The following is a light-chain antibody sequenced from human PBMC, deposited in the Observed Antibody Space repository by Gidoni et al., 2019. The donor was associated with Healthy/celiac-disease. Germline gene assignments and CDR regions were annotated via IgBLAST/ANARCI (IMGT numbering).Light chain of an antibody. J-gene: IGKJ4*01. CDR3: QQYNSYL. CDR1: QSIGSW. Sequence: DIQMTQSPSTLSASVGDRVTITCRASQSIGSWLAWYQQKPGKGPKLLIYDASSLESGVPSRFSGSGSGTEFTLTISSLQPDDFATYYCQQYNSYLFGGGTKVEIK. CDR2: DAS. V-gene: IGKV1-5*01.